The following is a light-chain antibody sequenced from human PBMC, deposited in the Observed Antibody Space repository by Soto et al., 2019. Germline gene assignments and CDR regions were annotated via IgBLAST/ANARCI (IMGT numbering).Light chain of an antibody. CDR2: GAS. J-gene: IGKJ2*01. CDR1: QRIDNF. CDR3: QQRYKTSMSS. V-gene: IGKV1-39*01. Sequence: DIQMTQSPSFLSASVGDRGTITCRASQRIDNFLNWYQQKPGKAPKLLIYGASSLQSGVPSRFSGSGSGTDFTLTITSLQPEDSATYHCQQRYKTSMSSFGQGTKVEIK.